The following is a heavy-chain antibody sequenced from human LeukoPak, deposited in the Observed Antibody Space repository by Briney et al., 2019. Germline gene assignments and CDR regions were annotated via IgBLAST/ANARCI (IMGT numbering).Heavy chain of an antibody. J-gene: IGHJ4*02. CDR1: GGXVSSSSYY. Sequence: SETLSLTCTVSGGXVSSSSYYWVWMRQPPGKGLEWIGSIYYSGSTYYNPSLKSRVTISVDTSKNQFSLRLNSVTAADTAVYYCARHTSMVRGVMKYYFDYWGQGTLATVSS. V-gene: IGHV4-39*01. CDR2: IYYSGST. D-gene: IGHD3-10*01. CDR3: ARHTSMVRGVMKYYFDY.